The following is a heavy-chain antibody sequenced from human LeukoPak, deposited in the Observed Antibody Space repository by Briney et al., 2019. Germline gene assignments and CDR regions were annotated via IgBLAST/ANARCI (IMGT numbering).Heavy chain of an antibody. J-gene: IGHJ4*02. CDR2: ISSSSSTI. CDR3: ARRTGDSSGGYAIDY. D-gene: IGHD3-22*01. CDR1: GFTISSYT. Sequence: GGSLRLSCAASGFTISSYTMNWVRQPPGKGLEWVSYISSSSSTIYYADSVKGRFTISRDNAKNSLYLQMNSLRAEDTAVYYCARRTGDSSGGYAIDYWGQGTLVTVSS. V-gene: IGHV3-48*04.